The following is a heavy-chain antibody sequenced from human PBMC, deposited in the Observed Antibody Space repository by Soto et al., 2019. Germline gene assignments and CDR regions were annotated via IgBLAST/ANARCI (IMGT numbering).Heavy chain of an antibody. V-gene: IGHV3-21*01. Sequence: PGGSLRLSCAASGFTFSSYSMNWVRQAPGKGLEWVSSISSSSSYIYYADSVKGRFTISRDNAKNSLYLQMNSLRAEDTAVYYCARDRHLLRYFDWSHYGMDVWGQGTTVTVSS. J-gene: IGHJ6*02. D-gene: IGHD3-9*01. CDR3: ARDRHLLRYFDWSHYGMDV. CDR1: GFTFSSYS. CDR2: ISSSSSYI.